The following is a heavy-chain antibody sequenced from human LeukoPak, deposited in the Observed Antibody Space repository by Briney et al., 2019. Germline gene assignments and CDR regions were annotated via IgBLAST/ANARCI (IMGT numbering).Heavy chain of an antibody. Sequence: GASVKVSCKASGYTFTSYDINWVRQATGQGPEWMGWMNPNSGNTGYAQKFQGRVTMTRNTSISTAYMELSSLRSEDTAVYYCARFYYDSSGYYYYYYYMDVWGKGTTVTVSS. CDR1: GYTFTSYD. CDR3: ARFYYDSSGYYYYYYYMDV. D-gene: IGHD3-22*01. J-gene: IGHJ6*03. V-gene: IGHV1-8*02. CDR2: MNPNSGNT.